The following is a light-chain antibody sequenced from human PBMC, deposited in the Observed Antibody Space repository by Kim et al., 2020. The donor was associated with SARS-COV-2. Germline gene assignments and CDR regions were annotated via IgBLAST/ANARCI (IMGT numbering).Light chain of an antibody. CDR3: QVWDSSDDHHVV. CDR1: NIGTTS. J-gene: IGLJ2*01. Sequence: GKAARVTCGGNNIGTTSVHWYQQRPGQAPVLVISYDRDRPSGIPERISGSNSGNTATLTISRVEAGDEADYYCQVWDSSDDHHVVFGGGTQLTVL. V-gene: IGLV3-21*04. CDR2: YDR.